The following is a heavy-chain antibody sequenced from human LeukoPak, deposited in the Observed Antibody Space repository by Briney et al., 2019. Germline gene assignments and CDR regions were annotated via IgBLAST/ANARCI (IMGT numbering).Heavy chain of an antibody. V-gene: IGHV3-23*01. D-gene: IGHD2-15*01. CDR3: ANYIQRPPGMDV. CDR2: TDGADDVI. J-gene: IGHJ6*02. Sequence: PGGSLTLSCAVSGLTFSDSRMIWVRQATEKRLEWVAVTDGADDVIQYADFVKGHFTISKDNSKNTVYLQMNSLRAEDTALYFCANYIQRPPGMDVWGQGTMVTVSS. CDR1: GLTFSDSR.